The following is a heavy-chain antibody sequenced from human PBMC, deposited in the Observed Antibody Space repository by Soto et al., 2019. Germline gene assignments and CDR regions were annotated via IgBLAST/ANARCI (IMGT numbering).Heavy chain of an antibody. CDR1: GFTFSNYG. D-gene: IGHD6-25*01. J-gene: IGHJ4*02. V-gene: IGHV3-30*18. CDR2: VSYDGNFK. CDR3: AKERTAKAAAEFDY. Sequence: QVQLVESGGGVVQPGRSLRLSCAASGFTFSNYGMQWVRQAPGKGLEWVAVVSYDGNFKFYSDSVKGRFNICRDNSKNTLYLQMNSLRTEDTDIYYCAKERTAKAAAEFDYWGQGTLVTVSS.